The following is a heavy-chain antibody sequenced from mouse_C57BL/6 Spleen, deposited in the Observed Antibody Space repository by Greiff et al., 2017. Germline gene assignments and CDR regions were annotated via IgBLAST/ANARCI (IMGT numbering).Heavy chain of an antibody. CDR3: ARGGNPGSSYERAMDY. V-gene: IGHV1-81*01. J-gene: IGHJ4*01. CDR1: GYTFTSYG. D-gene: IGHD1-1*01. Sequence: VQLQQSGAELARPGASVKLSCKASGYTFTSYGISWVKQRTGQGLEWIGEIYPRSGNTYYNEKFKGKATLTADKSSSTAYMELRSLTSEDSAVYFCARGGNPGSSYERAMDYWGQGTSVTVSS. CDR2: IYPRSGNT.